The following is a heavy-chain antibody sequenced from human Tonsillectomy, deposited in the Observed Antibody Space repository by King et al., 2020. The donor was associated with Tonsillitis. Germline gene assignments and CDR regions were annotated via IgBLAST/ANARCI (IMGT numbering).Heavy chain of an antibody. D-gene: IGHD4-11*01. J-gene: IGHJ4*02. CDR1: GFTFSSYS. CDR2: ISDSGANT. V-gene: IGHV3-23*04. CDR3: ATSTVMEF. Sequence: VQLVESGGGLVRPGGSLRLSCAASGFTFSSYSMTWVRQAPGKGLEWVSVISDSGANTNYADSVKGRFTISRDKSKNTLYLEMNSLRAEDTAVYYCATSTVMEFWGQGTLVTVSP.